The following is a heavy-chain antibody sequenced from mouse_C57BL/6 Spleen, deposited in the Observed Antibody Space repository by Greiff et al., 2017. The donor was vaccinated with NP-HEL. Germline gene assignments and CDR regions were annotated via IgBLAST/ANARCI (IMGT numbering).Heavy chain of an antibody. D-gene: IGHD1-1*02. V-gene: IGHV5-12*01. CDR1: GFTFSDYY. CDR3: ARLYYGGAMDY. J-gene: IGHJ4*01. CDR2: ISNGGGST. Sequence: EVKLVESGGGLVQPGGSLKLSCAASGFTFSDYYMYWVRQTPEKRLEWVAYISNGGGSTYYPDTVKGRFTISRDNDKKNLYLQMNRLKSEDTAMYYCARLYYGGAMDYWGQGTSVTVSS.